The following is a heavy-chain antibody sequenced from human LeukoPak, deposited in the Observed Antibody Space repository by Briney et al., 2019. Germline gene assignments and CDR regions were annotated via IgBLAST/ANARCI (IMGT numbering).Heavy chain of an antibody. CDR2: INPNSGGT. V-gene: IGHV1-2*02. J-gene: IGHJ6*02. CDR1: GYTFTGYY. CDR3: ARTPGYSSGWYGLSYGMDV. D-gene: IGHD6-19*01. Sequence: ASVKLSCKASGYTFTGYYMHWVRQAPGQGLEWMGWINPNSGGTNYAQKFQGRVTMTRDTSISTAYMELSRLRSDDTAVYYCARTPGYSSGWYGLSYGMDVWGQGTTVTVSS.